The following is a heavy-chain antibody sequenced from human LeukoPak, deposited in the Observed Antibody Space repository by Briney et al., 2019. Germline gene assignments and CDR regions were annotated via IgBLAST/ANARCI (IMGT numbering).Heavy chain of an antibody. D-gene: IGHD2-15*01. CDR2: INPRGGST. J-gene: IGHJ3*02. CDR3: ARVWCSGGSCYSSRGAFDI. Sequence: ASVKLSCKASGYTFTSYGISWVRQAPGQGLEWMGIINPRGGSTSYAQKFQGRVTITADESTSTAYMELSSLRYEDTAVYYCARVWCSGGSCYSSRGAFDIWGQGTMVTVSS. CDR1: GYTFTSYG. V-gene: IGHV1-46*01.